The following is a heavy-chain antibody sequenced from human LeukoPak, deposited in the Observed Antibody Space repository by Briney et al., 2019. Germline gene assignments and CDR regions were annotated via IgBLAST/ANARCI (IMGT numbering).Heavy chain of an antibody. Sequence: GASVKVSCKASGYTFTSYGISWVRQAPGQGLEWMGWISAYNGNTNYAQKLQGRVTMTTDTSTSTAYMELRSLRSDDTAVYYCAREGIVGATTVIRDAFDIWGQGTMVTVSS. CDR1: GYTFTSYG. V-gene: IGHV1-18*01. J-gene: IGHJ3*02. CDR2: ISAYNGNT. D-gene: IGHD1-26*01. CDR3: AREGIVGATTVIRDAFDI.